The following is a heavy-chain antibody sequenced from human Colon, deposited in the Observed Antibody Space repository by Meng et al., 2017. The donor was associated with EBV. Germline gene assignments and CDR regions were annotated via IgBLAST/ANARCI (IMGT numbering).Heavy chain of an antibody. Sequence: QVQREQWGVGLLKPSGTLSPVCGVSGGSVSGYYWSWIRKVPGRTLELIGEINHSGSANYNPSLRSRVTISVDKSQNLIFLNLNSVTAADTAVYHCARTFGYCSNNNCPRTLGYWGQGTLVTVSS. CDR1: GGSVSGYY. CDR3: ARTFGYCSNNNCPRTLGY. CDR2: INHSGSA. D-gene: IGHD2-2*03. V-gene: IGHV4-34*02. J-gene: IGHJ4*02.